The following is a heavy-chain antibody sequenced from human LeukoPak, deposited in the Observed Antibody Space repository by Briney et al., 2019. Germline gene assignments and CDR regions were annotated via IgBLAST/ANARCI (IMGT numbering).Heavy chain of an antibody. D-gene: IGHD2-2*01. Sequence: SETLSLTCTVSGGSISSGGYYWSWIRQHPGKGLEWIGYIYYSGSTYYNPSLKSRVTISVDTSKNQFSLKLSSVTAADTAVYYCARLDCSSTSCYGGAFDIWGQGTMVTVSS. J-gene: IGHJ3*02. CDR1: GGSISSGGYY. CDR2: IYYSGST. CDR3: ARLDCSSTSCYGGAFDI. V-gene: IGHV4-39*01.